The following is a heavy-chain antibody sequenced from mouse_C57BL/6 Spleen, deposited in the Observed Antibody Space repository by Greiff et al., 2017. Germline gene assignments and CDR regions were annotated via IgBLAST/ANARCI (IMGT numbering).Heavy chain of an antibody. V-gene: IGHV5-4*01. CDR1: GFTFSSYA. D-gene: IGHD2-4*01. Sequence: EVKVVESGGDLVKPGGSLKLSCAASGFTFSSYAMSWVRQTPEKRLEWVATISDGGSYTYYPDNVKGRFTISRDNANNYLYLEMSHLKSEATAMYYCARDGDDYGGDAIDYWGQGTSVTVSS. CDR2: ISDGGSYT. J-gene: IGHJ4*01. CDR3: ARDGDDYGGDAIDY.